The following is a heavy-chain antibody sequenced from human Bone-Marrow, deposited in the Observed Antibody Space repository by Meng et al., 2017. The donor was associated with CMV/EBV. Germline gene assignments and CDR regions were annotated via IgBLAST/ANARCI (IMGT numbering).Heavy chain of an antibody. D-gene: IGHD6-6*01. CDR2: ISYDGSNK. CDR3: ARDGAYSSSPFGYYGMDV. CDR1: RFTFSSYA. Sequence: GGSLRLSCAVSRFTFSSYAMHWVRQAPGKGLEWVAVISYDGSNKYYADSVKGRFTISRDNAKNSLYLQMNSLRAEDTAVYYCARDGAYSSSPFGYYGMDVWGQGTTVTVSS. J-gene: IGHJ6*02. V-gene: IGHV3-30*04.